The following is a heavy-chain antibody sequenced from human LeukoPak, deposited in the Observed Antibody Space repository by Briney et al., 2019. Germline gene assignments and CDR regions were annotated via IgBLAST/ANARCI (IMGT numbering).Heavy chain of an antibody. CDR1: VLTFSDYY. J-gene: IGHJ4*02. CDR2: ISSSSSYT. CDR3: ARSLGYCSGGSCYSAEYYFDY. D-gene: IGHD2-15*01. V-gene: IGHV3-11*06. Sequence: GGSLRLSCAASVLTFSDYYMSWIRQAPGKGLEWVLYISSSSSYTNYADSVKGRFTISRDNAKNSLYLQMNSLRAEDTAVYYCARSLGYCSGGSCYSAEYYFDYWGQGTLVTVSS.